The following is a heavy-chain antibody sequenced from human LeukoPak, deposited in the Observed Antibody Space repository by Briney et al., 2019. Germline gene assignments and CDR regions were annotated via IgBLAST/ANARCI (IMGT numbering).Heavy chain of an antibody. D-gene: IGHD3-3*01. CDR3: ARGERIFGVVGDIDV. CDR1: GYTFTSYY. V-gene: IGHV7-4-1*02. Sequence: GASVKVSCKASGYTFTSYYINWVRQATGQGLEWMGWINTNTGNPTYAQGFTGRFVFSLDTSVSTAYLQISSLKAEDTAVYYCARGERIFGVVGDIDVWGKGTTVTVSS. CDR2: INTNTGNP. J-gene: IGHJ6*03.